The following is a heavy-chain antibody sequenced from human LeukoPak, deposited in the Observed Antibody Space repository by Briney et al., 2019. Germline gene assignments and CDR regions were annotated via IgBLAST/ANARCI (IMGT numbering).Heavy chain of an antibody. CDR3: ARGCLEPLLDFDY. CDR2: ISSSSSYI. CDR1: GFTFSSYS. D-gene: IGHD1-1*01. V-gene: IGHV3-21*01. J-gene: IGHJ4*02. Sequence: PGGSLRLSCAASGFTFSSYSMNWVRQAPGKGLEWVSSISSSSSYIYYADSVKGRFTISRDNAKNSLYLQMNSLRAEDTAVYYCARGCLEPLLDFDYWGQGTLVTVSS.